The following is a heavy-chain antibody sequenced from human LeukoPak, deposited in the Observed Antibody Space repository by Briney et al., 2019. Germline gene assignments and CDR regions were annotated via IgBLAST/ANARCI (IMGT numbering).Heavy chain of an antibody. CDR2: IWYDGNNK. CDR3: ARGRDGYNYYYYYYMDV. V-gene: IGHV3-33*01. CDR1: GFSFSSYG. Sequence: GKSLRLSCAASGFSFSSYGMHWFRQAPGKGLEWVAIIWYDGNNKSYADSVKGRFTISRDNSNNTLYLQMNSLRAEDTAVYYCARGRDGYNYYYYYYMDVWGKGTTVTVSS. J-gene: IGHJ6*03. D-gene: IGHD5-24*01.